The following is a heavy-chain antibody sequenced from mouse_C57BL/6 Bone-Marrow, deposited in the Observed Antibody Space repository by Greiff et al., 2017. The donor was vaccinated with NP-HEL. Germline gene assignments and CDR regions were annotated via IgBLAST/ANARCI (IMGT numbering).Heavy chain of an antibody. J-gene: IGHJ3*01. CDR2: ISDGGSYT. V-gene: IGHV5-4*03. Sequence: EVQRVESGGGLVKPGGSLKLSCAASGFTFSSYAMSWVRQTPEKRLEWVATISDGGSYTYYPDNVKGRFTISRDNAKNNLYLQMSHLKSEDTAMYYCARRGISAWFAYWGQGTLVTVSA. CDR1: GFTFSSYA. D-gene: IGHD3-1*01. CDR3: ARRGISAWFAY.